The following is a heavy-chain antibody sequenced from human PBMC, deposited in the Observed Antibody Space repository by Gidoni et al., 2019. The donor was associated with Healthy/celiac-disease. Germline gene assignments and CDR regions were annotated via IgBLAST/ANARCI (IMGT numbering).Heavy chain of an antibody. CDR2: IYPGDSDT. D-gene: IGHD1-26*01. CDR1: GYSFISYW. V-gene: IGHV5-51*01. Sequence: EVQLVQSGAAVKQTGASQRISCRGSGYSFISYWIGWVLQMPGEGLEWVEIIYPGDSDTSYSPSFQGQVTISAVKSNSTAYLRWSSLTASDTAMYYCARFRRVGTTNNWFDPWGQGTLVTVSS. CDR3: ARFRRVGTTNNWFDP. J-gene: IGHJ5*02.